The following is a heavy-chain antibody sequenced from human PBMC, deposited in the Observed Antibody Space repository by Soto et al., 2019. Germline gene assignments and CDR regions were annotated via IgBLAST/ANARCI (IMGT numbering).Heavy chain of an antibody. CDR3: ATHVVETPKGRRGWFDP. D-gene: IGHD2-21*02. Sequence: QVQLQESGPGLVKPSGTLSLTCAVSGGSISSSNWWSWVRQSPGKGLEWIGEIYHSGGTNYNPSFKPRFIISVDKSKNQFSLQLNSVTAADTAIYYCATHVVETPKGRRGWFDPWGQGTLVTVSS. CDR2: IYHSGGT. J-gene: IGHJ5*02. CDR1: GGSISSSNW. V-gene: IGHV4-4*02.